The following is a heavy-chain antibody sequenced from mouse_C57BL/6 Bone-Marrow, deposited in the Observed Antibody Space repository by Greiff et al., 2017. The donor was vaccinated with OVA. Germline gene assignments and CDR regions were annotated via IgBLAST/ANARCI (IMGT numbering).Heavy chain of an antibody. Sequence: QVQLQQSGAELVKPGASVKLSCKASGYTFTSYWMHWVKQRPGQGLEWIGMIHPNSGSTNYNEKFKSKATLTVDKSSSTAYMQLSSLTSEDSAVYYCARAVLRCYFGVWGAGTTVTVSS. D-gene: IGHD1-1*01. CDR2: IHPNSGST. CDR1: GYTFTSYW. V-gene: IGHV1-64*01. J-gene: IGHJ1*01. CDR3: ARAVLRCYFGV.